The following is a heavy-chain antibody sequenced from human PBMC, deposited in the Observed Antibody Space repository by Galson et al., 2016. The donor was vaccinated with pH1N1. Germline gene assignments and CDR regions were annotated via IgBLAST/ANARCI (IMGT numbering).Heavy chain of an antibody. CDR3: AKGGHYGDSQPFDY. V-gene: IGHV4-4*02. D-gene: IGHD4-17*01. CDR1: GDSVSSEIW. Sequence: SETLSLTCIVSGDSVSSEIWWTWVRQPPGKALEWIGEIHYSGSTNFHPALGSRVAMSVDVSRNIFSLDLGSVTAADTAVYYCAKGGHYGDSQPFDYWGQGILVTVSS. CDR2: IHYSGST. J-gene: IGHJ4*02.